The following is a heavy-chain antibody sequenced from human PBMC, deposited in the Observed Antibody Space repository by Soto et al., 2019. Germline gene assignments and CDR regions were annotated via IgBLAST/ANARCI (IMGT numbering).Heavy chain of an antibody. J-gene: IGHJ4*02. D-gene: IGHD2-15*01. Sequence: ASVKVSCKASGYSFSTYALHWVRQAPGQRLEWMGWINAATGNTKYAQKFQGRVTITRDTSASTAYMELRSLRSDDTAVYYCARAPIVVVQYYFDYWGQGTLVTVSS. V-gene: IGHV1-3*01. CDR3: ARAPIVVVQYYFDY. CDR1: GYSFSTYA. CDR2: INAATGNT.